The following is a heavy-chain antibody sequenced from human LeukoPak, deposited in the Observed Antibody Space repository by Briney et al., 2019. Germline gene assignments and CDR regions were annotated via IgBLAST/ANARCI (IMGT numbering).Heavy chain of an antibody. V-gene: IGHV5-51*01. Sequence: GESLKISCKGSGYSFTSYWIGWVRQMPGKGLEWMGIIYPDDSDTRYSPSFQGQVTISADKSISTAYLQWSSLKASDTAMYYCARADNWNYAPRGWFDPWGQGTLVTVSS. D-gene: IGHD1-7*01. CDR3: ARADNWNYAPRGWFDP. CDR2: IYPDDSDT. CDR1: GYSFTSYW. J-gene: IGHJ5*02.